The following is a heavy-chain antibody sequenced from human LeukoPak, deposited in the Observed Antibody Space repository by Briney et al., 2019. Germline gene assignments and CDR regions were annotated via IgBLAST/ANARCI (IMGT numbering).Heavy chain of an antibody. CDR2: ISYDGSNK. CDR1: GFTFSSYA. V-gene: IGHV3-30-3*01. Sequence: PGGSLRLSCAASGFTFSSYAMHWVRQAPGKGLEWVAVISYDGSNKYYVDSVKGRFTISGDNSKNTLYLQMNSLRAEDTAVYYCARSYSSGWYGYYYYGMDVWGQGTTATVPS. D-gene: IGHD6-19*01. J-gene: IGHJ6*02. CDR3: ARSYSSGWYGYYYYGMDV.